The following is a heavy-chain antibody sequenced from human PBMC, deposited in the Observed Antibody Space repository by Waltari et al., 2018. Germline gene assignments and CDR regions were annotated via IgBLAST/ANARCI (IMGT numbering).Heavy chain of an antibody. J-gene: IGHJ4*02. D-gene: IGHD3-10*01. CDR2: VDPEDGET. CDR3: ATRGYYYGSGSNYYFDY. CDR1: GYTFTDYY. V-gene: IGHV1-69-2*01. Sequence: EVQLVQSGAEVKKPGATVKISCKASGYTFTDYYMHWVQQAPGKGLEWMGRVDPEDGETIYAEKFQGRVTITADTSTDTAYMELSSLRSEDTAVYYCATRGYYYGSGSNYYFDYWGQGTLVTVSS.